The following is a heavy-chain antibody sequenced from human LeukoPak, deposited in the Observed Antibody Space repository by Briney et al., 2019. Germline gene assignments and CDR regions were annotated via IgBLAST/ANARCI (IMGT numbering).Heavy chain of an antibody. V-gene: IGHV3-21*01. Sequence: GGSLRLSCAASGSTFSSYTMNWVRQAPGKGLEWVSSITSSSTYIYYADSVKGRFTISRDNAKNSLYLQMNSLRAEDTAVYYCARDRNYDYIWGSYRPDYFDYWGQGTLVTVSS. CDR3: ARDRNYDYIWGSYRPDYFDY. D-gene: IGHD3-16*02. CDR2: ITSSSTYI. CDR1: GSTFSSYT. J-gene: IGHJ4*02.